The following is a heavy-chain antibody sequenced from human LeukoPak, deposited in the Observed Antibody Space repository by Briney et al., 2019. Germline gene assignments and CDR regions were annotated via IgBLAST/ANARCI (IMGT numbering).Heavy chain of an antibody. V-gene: IGHV1-46*01. CDR2: INPSGGST. CDR1: GYTFTSYY. CDR3: ARDRLTTVTTSTPFDY. Sequence: ASVKVSCKASGYTFTSYYLHWVRQAPGQGLEWMGIINPSGGSTTYRQKFRGRVTMTRDTSTSTVYMELSSLRSEDTAVYYCARDRLTTVTTSTPFDYWGQGTLVTVSS. D-gene: IGHD4-17*01. J-gene: IGHJ4*02.